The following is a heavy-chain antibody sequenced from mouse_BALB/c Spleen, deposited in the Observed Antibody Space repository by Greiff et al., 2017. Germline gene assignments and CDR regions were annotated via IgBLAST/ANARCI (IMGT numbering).Heavy chain of an antibody. CDR2: INPDSSTI. J-gene: IGHJ3*01. CDR3: AREEDYYGSTAY. V-gene: IGHV4-1*02. D-gene: IGHD1-1*01. CDR1: GFDFSRYW. Sequence: EASGFDFSRYWMSWVRQAPGKGLEWIGEINPDSSTINYTPSLKDKFIISRDNAKNTLYLQMSKVRSEDTALYYCAREEDYYGSTAYWGQGTLVTVSA.